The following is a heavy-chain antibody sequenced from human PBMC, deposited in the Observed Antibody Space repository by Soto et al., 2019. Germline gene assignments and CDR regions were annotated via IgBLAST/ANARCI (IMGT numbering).Heavy chain of an antibody. D-gene: IGHD4-17*01. CDR2: VYYRGRS. J-gene: IGHJ4*02. Sequence: SETLSLTCTVSGGSVTNSSYYWGWIRQSPGKGLEWIGSVYYRGRSYSKSSVRSRVTISVDTSKNRFSLSLNSVTASDTAVYFCVSQRTTVPTQAYFDYWGPGALVTVSS. CDR3: VSQRTTVPTQAYFDY. CDR1: GGSVTNSSYY. V-gene: IGHV4-39*01.